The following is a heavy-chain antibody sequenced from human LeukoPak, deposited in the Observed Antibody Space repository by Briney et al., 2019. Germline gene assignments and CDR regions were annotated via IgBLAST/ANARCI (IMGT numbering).Heavy chain of an antibody. CDR1: GYTFTIYY. J-gene: IGHJ3*02. CDR2: INPSGGST. D-gene: IGHD4-11*01. V-gene: IGHV1-46*01. Sequence: GASVKVSCKASGYTFTIYYMHWVRQAPGQGLEWMGIINPSGGSTSYAQKFQGRVTMTRDTSTSTVYMELSSLRSEDTAVYYCAREMTTGRKGGHDAFDIWGQGTMVTVSS. CDR3: AREMTTGRKGGHDAFDI.